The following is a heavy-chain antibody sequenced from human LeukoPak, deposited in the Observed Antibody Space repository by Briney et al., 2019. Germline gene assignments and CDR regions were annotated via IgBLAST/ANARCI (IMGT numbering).Heavy chain of an antibody. D-gene: IGHD3-22*01. CDR1: GGSISSSSYY. J-gene: IGHJ5*02. V-gene: IGHV4-39*07. CDR2: IYYSGST. CDR3: ARVIYYSGWFDP. Sequence: SETLSLTCTVSGGSISSSSYYWGWIRQPPGKGLEWIGSIYYSGSTYYNPSLKSRVTISVDKSKNQFSLKLSSVTAADTAVYYCARVIYYSGWFDPWGQGTLVTVSS.